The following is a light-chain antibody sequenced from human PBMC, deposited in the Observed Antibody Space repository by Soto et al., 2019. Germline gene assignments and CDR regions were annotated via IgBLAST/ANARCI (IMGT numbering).Light chain of an antibody. CDR2: DSS. J-gene: IGKJ1*01. CDR3: QQYHIYSGT. CDR1: QSLSSR. Sequence: EIPMTQSASSLSASVGDRVTMXCRASQSLSSRVGWFQQKPGKAPKPLTDDSSTLEGGGPSRFSCSGSVTEFTRTISSLQPDDFASYYGQQYHIYSGTFGQGTKVDIK. V-gene: IGKV1-5*01.